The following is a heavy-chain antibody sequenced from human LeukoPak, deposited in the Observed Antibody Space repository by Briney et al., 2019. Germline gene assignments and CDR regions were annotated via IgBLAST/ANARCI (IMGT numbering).Heavy chain of an antibody. D-gene: IGHD3-3*01. Sequence: PGGSLRLSCAASGLTVCSKYMGWVRQAPGKGLEWVSVIYRGGDTYYSDSVRGRFTVSRDISQNTLYLQMNRLRVEDTAVYYCATRPDDNDFPYFDFWGQGTLVLVSS. CDR1: GLTVCSKY. CDR3: ATRPDDNDFPYFDF. CDR2: IYRGGDT. J-gene: IGHJ4*02. V-gene: IGHV3-66*01.